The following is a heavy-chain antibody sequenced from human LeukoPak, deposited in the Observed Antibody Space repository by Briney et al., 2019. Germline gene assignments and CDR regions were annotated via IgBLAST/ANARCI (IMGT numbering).Heavy chain of an antibody. CDR1: GGSVSSYY. CDR3: AGSYYVSGTYYFDH. D-gene: IGHD3-10*01. Sequence: PSETLSLTCTVSGGSVSSYYWSWIRQPPGKGLERIGYIYYSGSTNYNPSLKSRVTISVDTSKNQLSLKLSSVTAADTAVYYCAGSYYVSGTYYFDHWGQGTLVTVSS. J-gene: IGHJ4*02. CDR2: IYYSGST. V-gene: IGHV4-59*02.